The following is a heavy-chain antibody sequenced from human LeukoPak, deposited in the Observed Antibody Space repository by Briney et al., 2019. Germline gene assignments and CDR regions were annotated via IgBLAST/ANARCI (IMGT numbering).Heavy chain of an antibody. CDR1: GYTFTGSY. J-gene: IGHJ4*02. D-gene: IGHD1-26*01. V-gene: IGHV1-2*06. CDR2: INPNSGGT. CDR3: AXGXXXXXXSXWDLDY. Sequence: ASVKVSCKTSGYTFTGSYMHWVRQAPGQGLEWMGRINPNSGGTNYAQKFQGRVTMTRDTSISTAYMDLSRLRSDDTAVYYCAXGXXXXXXSXWDLDYWGQGTLVTVSS.